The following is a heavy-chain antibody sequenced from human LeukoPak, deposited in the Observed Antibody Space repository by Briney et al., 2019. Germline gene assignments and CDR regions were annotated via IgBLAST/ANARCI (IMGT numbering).Heavy chain of an antibody. CDR3: ARGTAMVWTLAYFDY. V-gene: IGHV4-34*01. Sequence: SETLSLTCAVYGGSFSGYYWSWIRQPPGKGLEWIGEINHSGSTNYNPSLKSRVTISVDTSKNQFSLKLSSVTAADTAVYYCARGTAMVWTLAYFDYWGQGTLVTVSS. CDR1: GGSFSGYY. J-gene: IGHJ4*02. CDR2: INHSGST. D-gene: IGHD5-18*01.